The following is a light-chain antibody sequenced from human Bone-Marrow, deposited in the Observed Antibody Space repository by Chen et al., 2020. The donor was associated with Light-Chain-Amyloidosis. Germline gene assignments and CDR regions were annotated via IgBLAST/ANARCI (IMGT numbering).Light chain of an antibody. CDR3: SSFTSSSSYV. CDR2: AVS. CDR1: SGDVGTYNY. Sequence: QSALTQPASVSGSPGQSLPIPFTGTSGDVGTYNYVSWYQQHPGKAPKVMIYAVSNRPSGVSNRFSGSKSGNTASLTISGLQAEDEADYYCSSFTSSSSYVFGPGTKVTVL. J-gene: IGLJ1*01. V-gene: IGLV2-14*01.